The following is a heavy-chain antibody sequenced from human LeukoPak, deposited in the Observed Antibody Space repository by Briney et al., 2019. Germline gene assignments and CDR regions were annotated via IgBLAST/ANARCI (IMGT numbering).Heavy chain of an antibody. CDR2: IYYSGST. Sequence: SETLSLTCTVSGGSLSSSSYYWGWIRQPPGKGLEWCGSIYYSGSTYYNPSLKCRVTISVDTSKNQFSLKLSSVTAADTAVYYCARLVGSTKGDNAFDIWGQGTMVTVSS. CDR1: GGSLSSSSYY. V-gene: IGHV4-39*01. J-gene: IGHJ3*02. CDR3: ARLVGSTKGDNAFDI. D-gene: IGHD2-2*01.